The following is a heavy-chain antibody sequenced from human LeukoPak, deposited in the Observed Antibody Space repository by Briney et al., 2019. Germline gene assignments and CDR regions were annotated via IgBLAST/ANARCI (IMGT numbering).Heavy chain of an antibody. Sequence: SDTLSLTCTLSGDSITSSDHYWVWIRQSPGKGLEGIGGIYYSGSTYYNPSLKSRVTISVDTSKNQFSLKLSSVTAADTAVYYCARDQVQVVAATPLSGWFDPWGQGTLVTVSS. CDR3: ARDQVQVVAATPLSGWFDP. J-gene: IGHJ5*02. D-gene: IGHD2-15*01. CDR1: GDSITSSDHY. V-gene: IGHV4-39*07. CDR2: IYYSGST.